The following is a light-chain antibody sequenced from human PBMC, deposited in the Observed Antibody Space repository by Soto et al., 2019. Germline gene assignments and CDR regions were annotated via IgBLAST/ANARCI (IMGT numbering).Light chain of an antibody. Sequence: EIVLTQSPATLSLSPGERATLSCRASQSVSSYLAWYQQKPGQAPRLLIYDASNRATGIPARFSGSGSGTDFTRTISSLEPEDFAVYYCQQRSNWPCTFGGGTKVEIK. CDR3: QQRSNWPCT. CDR2: DAS. CDR1: QSVSSY. V-gene: IGKV3-11*01. J-gene: IGKJ4*01.